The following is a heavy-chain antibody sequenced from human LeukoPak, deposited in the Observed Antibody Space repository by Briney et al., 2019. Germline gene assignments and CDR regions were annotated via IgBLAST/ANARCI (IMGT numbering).Heavy chain of an antibody. CDR3: ARGLAVAGNCMDV. V-gene: IGHV3-30-3*01. D-gene: IGHD6-19*01. Sequence: PGGSLRLSCAASGFTFSSSPMHWVRQAPDKGLEWVAIISKDGSNQYYADSVKGRFTISRDNAKNTLHLQMNSLRAEDTAVYYCARGLAVAGNCMDVWGQGTTVTVSS. J-gene: IGHJ6*02. CDR2: ISKDGSNQ. CDR1: GFTFSSSP.